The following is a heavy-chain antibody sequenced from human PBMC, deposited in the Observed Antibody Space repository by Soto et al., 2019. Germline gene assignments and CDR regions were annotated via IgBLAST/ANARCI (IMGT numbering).Heavy chain of an antibody. D-gene: IGHD5-18*01. CDR3: ARGFTARRGYSYGYFGY. CDR1: GSTFTSYD. CDR2: MNPNSGNT. J-gene: IGHJ4*02. Sequence: ASVKVSCKASGSTFTSYDINWVRQATGQGLEWMGWMNPNSGNTGYAQKFQGRVTMTRNTSISTAYMELSSLRSEDTAVYYCARGFTARRGYSYGYFGYWGQGTLVTVSS. V-gene: IGHV1-8*01.